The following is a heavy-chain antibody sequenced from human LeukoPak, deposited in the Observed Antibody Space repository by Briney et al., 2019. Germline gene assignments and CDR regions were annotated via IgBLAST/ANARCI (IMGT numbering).Heavy chain of an antibody. CDR2: INPNSGGT. J-gene: IGHJ4*02. V-gene: IGHV1-2*02. D-gene: IGHD2-15*01. CDR3: ARDGLGYCSGGSCYPYFDY. CDR1: GYTFTGYY. Sequence: GASVQVSCKASGYTFTGYYMHWVRQAPGQGLEWMGWINPNSGGTNYAQKFQGRVTMTRDTSISTAYMELSRLRSDDTAVYYCARDGLGYCSGGSCYPYFDYWGQGTLVTVSS.